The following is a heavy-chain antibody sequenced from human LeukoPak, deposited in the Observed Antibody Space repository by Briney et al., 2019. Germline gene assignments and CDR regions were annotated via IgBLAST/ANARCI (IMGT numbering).Heavy chain of an antibody. CDR3: ATVAGYYYYYYMDV. V-gene: IGHV1-69*05. CDR1: GGTFSSYA. D-gene: IGHD6-19*01. Sequence: SVKVSCKASGGTFSSYAISWVRQAPGQGFEWMGGIIPIFGTANYAQKFQGRVTITTDESTSTAYMELSSLRSEDTAVYYCATVAGYYYYYYMDVWGKGTTVTVSS. J-gene: IGHJ6*03. CDR2: IIPIFGTA.